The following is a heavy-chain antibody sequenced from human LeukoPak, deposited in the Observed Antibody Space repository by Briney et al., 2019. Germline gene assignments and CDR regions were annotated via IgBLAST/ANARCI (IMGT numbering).Heavy chain of an antibody. CDR1: GFTFGDYA. V-gene: IGHV3-49*04. D-gene: IGHD3-22*01. CDR2: IRSKGYGGTT. CDR3: QTYYYDTSGYYYIDQ. J-gene: IGHJ4*02. Sequence: PRLSCTTSGFTFGDYAMSWVRQAPGKGLEWVGFIRSKGYGGTTEYAASVKGRFTISRDDSKSIAYLQMNSLKTEDTAVYYCQTYYYDTSGYYYIDQWGQGTLVTVSS.